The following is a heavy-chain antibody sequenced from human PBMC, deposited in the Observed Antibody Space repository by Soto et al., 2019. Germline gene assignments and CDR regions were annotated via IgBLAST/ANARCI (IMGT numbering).Heavy chain of an antibody. CDR2: ISGSGGSR. J-gene: IGHJ5*02. CDR3: AKVMVKNWLDP. Sequence: GGSLRLSCAASGFTFSSYAMSWVRQAPGKGLEWVSLISGSGGSRYYADSVKGRFTISRDNSKSTLYLQMNSLRADDTAVYYCAKVMVKNWLDPWGQGTMVTVS. V-gene: IGHV3-23*01. CDR1: GFTFSSYA. D-gene: IGHD5-18*01.